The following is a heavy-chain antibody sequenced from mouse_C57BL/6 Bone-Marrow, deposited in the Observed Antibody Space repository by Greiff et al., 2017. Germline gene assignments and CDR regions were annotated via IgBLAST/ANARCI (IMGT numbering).Heavy chain of an antibody. CDR1: GYTFTSYW. Sequence: QVQLQQSGAELVMPGASVKLSCKASGYTFTSYWMHWVKQRPGQGLAWIGEIDPSDSYTNYNQKFKGKSTLTVDKSSSTAYMQLSSLTSEDSAVYYCAREGYDYPWFAYWGQGTLVTVSA. V-gene: IGHV1-69*01. J-gene: IGHJ3*01. CDR2: IDPSDSYT. D-gene: IGHD2-4*01. CDR3: AREGYDYPWFAY.